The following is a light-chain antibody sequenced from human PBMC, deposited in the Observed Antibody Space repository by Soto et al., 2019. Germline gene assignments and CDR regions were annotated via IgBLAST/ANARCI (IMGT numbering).Light chain of an antibody. CDR3: QQYNNWPPYT. J-gene: IGKJ2*01. Sequence: IVMTQSPATLSVSPGERATLSCRASQSVYSNLAWYQQKPGQAPRLLIYAASTRASGIPARFSGSGSGTEFTLTISSLQSEDFAVYYCQQYNNWPPYTFGQGTKVEIK. V-gene: IGKV3-15*01. CDR2: AAS. CDR1: QSVYSN.